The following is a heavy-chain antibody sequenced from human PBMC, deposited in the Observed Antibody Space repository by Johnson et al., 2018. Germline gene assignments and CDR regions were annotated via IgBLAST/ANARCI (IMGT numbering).Heavy chain of an antibody. D-gene: IGHD6-13*01. Sequence: VQLVESGGGVVQPGRSLRLSCAASGFTFSSYGVHWVRQAPGKGLEWVAVISYDGSNKYYADSVKGRFTISRDNSKNTLYLQMNSLRAEDTAVYYCAKDLWQLVKPDVWGKGTTVTVSS. CDR3: AKDLWQLVKPDV. J-gene: IGHJ6*04. CDR2: ISYDGSNK. CDR1: GFTFSSYG. V-gene: IGHV3-30*18.